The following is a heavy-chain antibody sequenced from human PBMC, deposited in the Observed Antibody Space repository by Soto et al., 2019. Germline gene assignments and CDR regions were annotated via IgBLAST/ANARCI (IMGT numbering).Heavy chain of an antibody. V-gene: IGHV4-59*01. CDR3: ARAEWLRFGTWDY. D-gene: IGHD5-12*01. CDR2: IYYSGST. J-gene: IGHJ4*02. Sequence: QVQLQESGPGLVKPSETLSLTCTVSGGSISSYYWSWIRQPPGKGLEWIGYIYYSGSTNYNPSLKSRATISVDTSKNQFSLKLSSVTAADTAVYYCARAEWLRFGTWDYWGQGTLVTVSS. CDR1: GGSISSYY.